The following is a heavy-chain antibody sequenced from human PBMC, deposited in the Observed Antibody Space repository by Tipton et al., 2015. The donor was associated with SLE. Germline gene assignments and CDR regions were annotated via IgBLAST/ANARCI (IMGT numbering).Heavy chain of an antibody. CDR1: GFTFSSYA. J-gene: IGHJ4*02. CDR2: ISYDGSNK. D-gene: IGHD5-24*01. V-gene: IGHV3-30*04. CDR3: ARGQRWLQFGYFDY. Sequence: RSLRLSCAASGFTFSSYAMHWVRQAPGKGLEWVSVISYDGSNKDYADSVKGRFTISRDNSKNTVYLQMDSLRAEDTAVYYCARGQRWLQFGYFDYWGQGTLVTVSS.